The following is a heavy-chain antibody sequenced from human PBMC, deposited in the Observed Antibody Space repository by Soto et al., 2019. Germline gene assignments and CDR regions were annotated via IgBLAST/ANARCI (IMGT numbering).Heavy chain of an antibody. D-gene: IGHD1-26*01. CDR3: ARGRGLSGSQYADCFAY. J-gene: IGHJ4*02. CDR2: TYYRSKWYN. CDR1: GDSVSSNSVD. V-gene: IGHV6-1*01. Sequence: PSQTLSLTCAISGDSVSSNSVDWNWIRQSPSRGLEWLGRTYYRSKWYNDYAVSVKSRITINRDTSKNQFSLQMNSVTPEDTAVYYCARGRGLSGSQYADCFAYWGRGTLVTVSS.